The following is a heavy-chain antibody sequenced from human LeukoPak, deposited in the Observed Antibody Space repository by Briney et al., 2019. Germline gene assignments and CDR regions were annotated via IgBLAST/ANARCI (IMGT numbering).Heavy chain of an antibody. CDR1: GDSVSSKSAA. J-gene: IGHJ5*02. CDR2: TYYRSKWYN. V-gene: IGHV6-1*01. Sequence: SQTLSLTCATSGDSVSSKSAAWNWIRQSPSRGLEWLGRTYYRSKWYNDYAVSVKSRITINPDTSKNQFSLQLSSVTPEDTAVYFCARTTFTTFVNWFDPWGQGTLVTVSS. D-gene: IGHD1-1*01. CDR3: ARTTFTTFVNWFDP.